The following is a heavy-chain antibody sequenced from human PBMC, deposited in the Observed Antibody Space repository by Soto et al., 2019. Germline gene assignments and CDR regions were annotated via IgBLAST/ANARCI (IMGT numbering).Heavy chain of an antibody. Sequence: LASPASGFSFGIDTMHWVRQAPGKGLEWVACISRSSIYRYYSDSLKGRVTISRDKAKNPLYLQMDSLRVEDTAIYYCARDDLEYSGQGTLVIVYS. CDR3: ARDDLEY. CDR2: ISRSSIYR. J-gene: IGHJ4*02. V-gene: IGHV3-21*01. CDR1: GFSFGIDT.